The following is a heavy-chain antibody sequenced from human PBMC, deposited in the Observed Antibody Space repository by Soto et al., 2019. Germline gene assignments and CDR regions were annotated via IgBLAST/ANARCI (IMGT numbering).Heavy chain of an antibody. D-gene: IGHD3-10*01. J-gene: IGHJ6*02. CDR1: GFTFTSSA. Sequence: SVKVSCKASGFTFTSSAVQWVRQARGQRLEWIGWIVVGSGNTNYAQKFQERVTITRDMSTSTAYMELSSLRSEDTAVYYCAARAVRGAYYYYYGMDVWGQGTTVTVSS. V-gene: IGHV1-58*01. CDR2: IVVGSGNT. CDR3: AARAVRGAYYYYYGMDV.